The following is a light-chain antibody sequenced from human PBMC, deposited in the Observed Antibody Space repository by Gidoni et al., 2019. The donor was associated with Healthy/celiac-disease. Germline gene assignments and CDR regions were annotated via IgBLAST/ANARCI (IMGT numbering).Light chain of an antibody. CDR2: LGS. J-gene: IGKJ2*01. CDR3: MQALQTPYT. CDR1: QSLLHSNGYNY. Sequence: EMVMTECPRSRPVTPGEPASISCRSSQSLLHSNGYNYLDWYLQKPGQSPQLLIYLGSNRASGVPDRFSGSGSGTDFTLKISRVEAEDVGVYYCMQALQTPYTFGQGTKLEIK. V-gene: IGKV2-28*01.